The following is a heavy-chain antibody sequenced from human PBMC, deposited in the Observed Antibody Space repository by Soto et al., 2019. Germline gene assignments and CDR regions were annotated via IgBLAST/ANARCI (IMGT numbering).Heavy chain of an antibody. CDR2: MNPNSGNT. V-gene: IGHV1-8*01. J-gene: IGHJ4*02. CDR1: GFAFTGYD. D-gene: IGHD3-10*01. Sequence: QVQLVQSGAEVRKPGASVKVSCKASGFAFTGYDINWVRQATGQGLEWMGWMNPNSGNTGSAQKFQGRVTMTRNTSISTAFMELSRLRSEDTAIYYCARVGASPQDYWGQGTLVTVSS. CDR3: ARVGASPQDY.